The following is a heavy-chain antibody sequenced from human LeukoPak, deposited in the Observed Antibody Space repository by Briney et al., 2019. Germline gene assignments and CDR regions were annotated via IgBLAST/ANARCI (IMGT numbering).Heavy chain of an antibody. Sequence: GGSLRLSCAASGFTFSSYWMSWVRQAPGKGLEWVANIKQDGSEKYYVDSVKGRLTISRDNAKNSLYLQMNSLRAEDTAVYYCARDPFYYDFWSGLDVWGKGTTVTVSS. CDR2: IKQDGSEK. V-gene: IGHV3-7*01. CDR1: GFTFSSYW. CDR3: ARDPFYYDFWSGLDV. J-gene: IGHJ6*04. D-gene: IGHD3-3*01.